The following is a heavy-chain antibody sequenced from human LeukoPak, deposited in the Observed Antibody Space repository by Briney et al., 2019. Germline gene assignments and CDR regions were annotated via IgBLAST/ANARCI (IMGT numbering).Heavy chain of an antibody. V-gene: IGHV1-69*05. CDR3: ARRVTISPNAHYFDY. J-gene: IGHJ4*02. Sequence: VASVKVSCKASGGTFSSYAISWVRQAPGQGLEWMGGIIPIFGTANYAQKFQGRVTITTDESTSTAYMELSSLRSEDTAVYYCARRVTISPNAHYFDYWGQGTLVTVSS. CDR1: GGTFSSYA. D-gene: IGHD3-3*01. CDR2: IIPIFGTA.